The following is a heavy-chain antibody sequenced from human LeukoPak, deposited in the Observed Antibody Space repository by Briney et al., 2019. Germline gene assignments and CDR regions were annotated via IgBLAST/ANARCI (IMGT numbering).Heavy chain of an antibody. D-gene: IGHD6-13*01. J-gene: IGHJ6*03. CDR3: AREAYSSSWYAFYYYYYYMDV. Sequence: GGSLRLSCAASGFTFSSYSMNWVRQAPGKGLEWVSSISSSSSYIYYADSVKGRFTISRDNAKNSLYLQMNSLRAEDTAVYYCAREAYSSSWYAFYYYYYYMDVWGKGTTVTVSS. CDR2: ISSSSSYI. CDR1: GFTFSSYS. V-gene: IGHV3-21*01.